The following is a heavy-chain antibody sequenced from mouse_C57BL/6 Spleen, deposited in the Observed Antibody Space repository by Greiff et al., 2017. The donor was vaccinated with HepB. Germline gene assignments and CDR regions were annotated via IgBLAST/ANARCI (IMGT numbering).Heavy chain of an antibody. CDR3: ARQGTTVVEPFAY. D-gene: IGHD1-1*01. CDR2: IYPGGGYT. Sequence: VQLQQSGAELVRPGTSVKMSCKASGYTFTNYWIGWAKQRPGHGLEWIGDIYPGGGYTNYNEKFKGKATLTADKSSSTAYMQFSSLTSEDSAIYYCARQGTTVVEPFAYWGQGTLVTVSA. J-gene: IGHJ3*01. V-gene: IGHV1-63*01. CDR1: GYTFTNYW.